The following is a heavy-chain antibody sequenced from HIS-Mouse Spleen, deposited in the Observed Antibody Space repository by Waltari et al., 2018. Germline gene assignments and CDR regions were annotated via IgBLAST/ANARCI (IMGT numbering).Heavy chain of an antibody. CDR2: IDYSGST. Sequence: QLQLQESGPGLVKPSETLSLTCTVSGGSISSNSYYWGWSRQPPGKGLEWIGRIDYSGSTYYNPSLKSRVTISGDTSKSQFSLKLGSVTAADTAVYYCAREIPYSSSWYDWYFDLWGRGTLVTVSS. D-gene: IGHD6-13*01. J-gene: IGHJ2*01. V-gene: IGHV4-39*07. CDR1: GGSISSNSYY. CDR3: AREIPYSSSWYDWYFDL.